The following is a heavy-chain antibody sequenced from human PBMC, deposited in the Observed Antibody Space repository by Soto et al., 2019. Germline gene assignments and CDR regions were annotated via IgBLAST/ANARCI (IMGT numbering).Heavy chain of an antibody. CDR1: GGSISSYY. V-gene: IGHV4-59*01. J-gene: IGHJ6*03. D-gene: IGHD2-2*01. CDR3: ARVGVVPAAIGYYYMDV. Sequence: SETLSLTCTVSGGSISSYYWSWIRQPPGKGLEWIGYIYYSGSTNYNPSLKSRVTISVDTSKNQFSLKLSSVTAADTAVYYCARVGVVPAAIGYYYMDVWGKGTTVTVSS. CDR2: IYYSGST.